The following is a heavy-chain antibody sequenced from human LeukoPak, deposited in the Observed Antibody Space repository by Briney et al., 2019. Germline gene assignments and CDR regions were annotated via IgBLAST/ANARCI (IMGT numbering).Heavy chain of an antibody. V-gene: IGHV1-2*02. CDR2: IIAYSGGT. J-gene: IGHJ4*02. CDR3: VRDRTKYCSSTSCPLDY. D-gene: IGHD2-2*01. Sequence: ASVKVSCKASGYSSTGYYLHWVRQAPSQGLEWMGWIIAYSGGTNYAQNFQGRVTMTRDTSISTAYMELSRLRSDDTAVYYCVRDRTKYCSSTSCPLDYWGQGTLVTVSS. CDR1: GYSSTGYY.